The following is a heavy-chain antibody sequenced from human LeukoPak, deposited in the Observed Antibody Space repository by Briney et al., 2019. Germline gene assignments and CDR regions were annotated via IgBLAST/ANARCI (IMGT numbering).Heavy chain of an antibody. V-gene: IGHV1-18*01. CDR2: ISAYNGNT. Sequence: SDNLSYKPSHNTSATYGTSTSPHAPGQAPHRIAWISAYNGNTNYAQKLQGRVTMTTDTSTSTAYMELRSLRSDDTAVYYCARDGRYNLNYADYWGQGTLVTVSS. D-gene: IGHD1-20*01. J-gene: IGHJ4*02. CDR3: ARDGRYNLNYADY. CDR1: HNTSATYG.